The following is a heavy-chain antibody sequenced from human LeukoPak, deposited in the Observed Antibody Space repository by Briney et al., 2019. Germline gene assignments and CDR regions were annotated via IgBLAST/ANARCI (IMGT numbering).Heavy chain of an antibody. CDR3: ARDLFVANWNLDY. V-gene: IGHV1-2*02. Sequence: ASVKVSCKASVYTFTGYYMHWVRQAPGQGLEWMGWINPNSGGTNYAQKFQGRVTMTRDTSISTAYMELSRLRSDDTAVYYCARDLFVANWNLDYWGQGTLVTVSS. CDR2: INPNSGGT. D-gene: IGHD1-1*01. J-gene: IGHJ4*02. CDR1: VYTFTGYY.